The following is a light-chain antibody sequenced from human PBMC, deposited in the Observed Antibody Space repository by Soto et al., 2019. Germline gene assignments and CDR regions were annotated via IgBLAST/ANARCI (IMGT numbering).Light chain of an antibody. CDR1: NSNLGAGYD. Sequence: QSVLTQPPSVSGAPGQRVTISCTGNNSNLGAGYDVHWYQQLPGAAPKLVIFGNRNRPSGVPERFSGSKSGTSASLAITGLQAEDEADYYCSSYGGRYNYVFGTGTKLTVL. CDR2: GNR. CDR3: SSYGGRYNYV. J-gene: IGLJ1*01. V-gene: IGLV1-40*01.